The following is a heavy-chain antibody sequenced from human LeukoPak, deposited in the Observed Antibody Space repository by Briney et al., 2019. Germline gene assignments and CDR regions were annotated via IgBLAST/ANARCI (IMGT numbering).Heavy chain of an antibody. J-gene: IGHJ3*02. D-gene: IGHD6-13*01. CDR2: INHSGST. CDR1: GGSFGGYY. CDR3: ARRITEYSSGWYKSYGGAFDI. V-gene: IGHV4-34*01. Sequence: TSETLSLTCAVYGGSFGGYYWSWIRQPPGKGLEWIGEINHSGSTNYNPSLKSRVTISVDTSKNQFSLKLSSVTAADTAVYYCARRITEYSSGWYKSYGGAFDIWGQGTMVTVSS.